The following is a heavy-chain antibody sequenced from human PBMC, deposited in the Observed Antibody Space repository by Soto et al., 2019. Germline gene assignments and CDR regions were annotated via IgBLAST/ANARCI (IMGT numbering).Heavy chain of an antibody. CDR2: IYYSGST. J-gene: IGHJ4*02. V-gene: IGHV4-59*01. CDR1: GGSISSYY. D-gene: IGHD2-15*01. CDR3: ARAYGGTCFDY. Sequence: PSETLSLTCTVSGGSISSYYWSWIRQPPGKGLEWIGYIYYSGSTNYNPSLKSRVTISVDTSKNQFSLKLSSVTAADTAVYYCARAYGGTCFDYWGQGTLVTVSS.